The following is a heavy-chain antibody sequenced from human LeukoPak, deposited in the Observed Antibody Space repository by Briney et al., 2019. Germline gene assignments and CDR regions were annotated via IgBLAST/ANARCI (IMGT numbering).Heavy chain of an antibody. CDR3: ARESYSGSGSYPSPRRFDP. J-gene: IGHJ5*02. Sequence: PGGSLRLPCAASGFTFSSCSMNWVRQTPGKGLYWVSYISGSSSNIYYADSVKGRFTISRDNAKNSLFLQMNSLRAEDTAVYYCARESYSGSGSYPSPRRFDPWGEGTLVTVSS. CDR2: ISGSSSNI. CDR1: GFTFSSCS. D-gene: IGHD3-10*01. V-gene: IGHV3-48*04.